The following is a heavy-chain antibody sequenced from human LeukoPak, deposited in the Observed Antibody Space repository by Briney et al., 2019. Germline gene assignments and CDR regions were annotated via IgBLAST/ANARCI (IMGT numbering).Heavy chain of an antibody. V-gene: IGHV3-74*01. CDR2: INSDGSST. Sequence: QSGGSLRLSCAASGFTFSSYWMHWVRQAPGKGLVWVSRINSDGSSTSYADSVKGRFTISRDNAKNTLYLQMNSLRAEDTAAYYCARSPPVVYVDYCGQGTLVTVSS. CDR1: GFTFSSYW. D-gene: IGHD2-8*02. J-gene: IGHJ4*02. CDR3: ARSPPVVYVDY.